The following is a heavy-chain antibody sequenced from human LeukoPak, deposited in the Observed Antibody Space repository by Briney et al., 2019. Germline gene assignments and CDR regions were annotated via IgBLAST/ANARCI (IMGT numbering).Heavy chain of an antibody. Sequence: GGSLRLSCAVSGFTFGNYGMHWVRQAPGKGLEWVALISYDGSSEYYAGSVKGRFTISRDDSKITVYLQMNSLKAEDTAVYYCAKELYNYGDYGAEGLDVGGQGTTVTVS. CDR3: AKELYNYGDYGAEGLDV. CDR1: GFTFGNYG. D-gene: IGHD4-17*01. J-gene: IGHJ6*02. V-gene: IGHV3-30*18. CDR2: ISYDGSSE.